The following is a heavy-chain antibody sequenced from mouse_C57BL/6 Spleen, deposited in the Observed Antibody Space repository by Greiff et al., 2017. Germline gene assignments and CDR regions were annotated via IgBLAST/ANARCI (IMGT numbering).Heavy chain of an antibody. CDR1: GYTFTSYW. V-gene: IGHV1-64*01. CDR2: IHPNSGST. Sequence: QVQLQQPGAELVKPGASVKLSCKASGYTFTSYWMHWVKQRPGQGLEWIGMIHPNSGSTNYNEKFKRKATLTVDKSSSTAYMQLSSLTSEDSAVYYCARREATVVDGGAMDYWGQGTSVTVSS. D-gene: IGHD1-1*01. CDR3: ARREATVVDGGAMDY. J-gene: IGHJ4*01.